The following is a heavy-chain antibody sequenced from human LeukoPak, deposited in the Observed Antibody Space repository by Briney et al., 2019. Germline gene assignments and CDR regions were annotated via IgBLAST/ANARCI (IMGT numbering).Heavy chain of an antibody. Sequence: KTGGALRLFCVASVYTFSIYSVNWVRDAPGKGRGWVSSICSSRRYIYYTDSVKGRFTISRDTAKNSLYLQINTMRAEKTPVFFSAKDTEGLFDYWGQGTLATVSS. CDR3: AKDTEGLFDY. CDR2: ICSSRRYI. CDR1: VYTFSIYS. D-gene: IGHD1-14*01. J-gene: IGHJ4*02. V-gene: IGHV3-21*01.